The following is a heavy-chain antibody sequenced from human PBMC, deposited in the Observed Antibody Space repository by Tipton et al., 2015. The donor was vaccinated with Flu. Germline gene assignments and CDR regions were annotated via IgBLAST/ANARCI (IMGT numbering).Heavy chain of an antibody. CDR1: GFTFDDYA. D-gene: IGHD2-2*01. J-gene: IGHJ6*02. CDR2: ISWNSGSI. V-gene: IGHV3-9*01. Sequence: QLVQSGGGLVQPGRSLRLSCAASGFTFDDYAMHWVRQAPGKGLEWVSGISWNSGSIGYADSVKGRFTISRDNAKNSLYLQMNSLRAEDTALYYCAKDLWDCSSTSCPSGMDVWGQGTTVTVSS. CDR3: AKDLWDCSSTSCPSGMDV.